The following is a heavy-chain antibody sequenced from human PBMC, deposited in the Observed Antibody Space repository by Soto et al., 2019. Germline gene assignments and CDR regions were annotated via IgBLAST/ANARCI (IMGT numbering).Heavy chain of an antibody. D-gene: IGHD3-3*01. Sequence: EVQLVESGGGLVQPGGSLRLSCAASGFSFSSCWMSWVRQAPGKGLEWVTNINPERSEQYDVDSVKGRFTISRDSAKDLLFRHMSSLRAEDTAVSSCVKVSKGVAGERGGYWGQGTLVTVSP. CDR1: GFSFSSCW. CDR3: VKVSKGVAGERGGY. CDR2: INPERSEQ. V-gene: IGHV3-7*01. J-gene: IGHJ4*02.